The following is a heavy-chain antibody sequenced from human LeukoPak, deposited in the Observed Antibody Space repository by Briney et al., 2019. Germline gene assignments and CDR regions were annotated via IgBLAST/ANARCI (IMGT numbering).Heavy chain of an antibody. CDR1: GGSISSGSYY. D-gene: IGHD1-26*01. J-gene: IGHJ4*02. Sequence: PSETLSLTCTVSGGSISSGSYYWSWIRQPAGKGLEWIGRIYTSGSTNYNPSLKSRVTMSVDTSKNQFSLKLSSVTAADTAVYYCARYEGSDYFDYWGQGTLVTVSS. CDR3: ARYEGSDYFDY. V-gene: IGHV4-61*02. CDR2: IYTSGST.